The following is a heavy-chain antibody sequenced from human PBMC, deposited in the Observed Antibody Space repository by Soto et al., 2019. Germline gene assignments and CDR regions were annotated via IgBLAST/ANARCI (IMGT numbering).Heavy chain of an antibody. CDR2: ISARNGDT. CDR1: GYTFTSYG. V-gene: IGHV1-18*01. D-gene: IGHD1-1*01. Sequence: QVHLVQSGAEVKKPGASVKVSCKGSGYTFTSYGITWVRQAPGQGLEWMGWISARNGDTDYAQKLQGRVTVTRDTSASTAYMEPRSLRTDDTAVYYCARGRYGDYWGQGALVTVSS. CDR3: ARGRYGDY. J-gene: IGHJ4*02.